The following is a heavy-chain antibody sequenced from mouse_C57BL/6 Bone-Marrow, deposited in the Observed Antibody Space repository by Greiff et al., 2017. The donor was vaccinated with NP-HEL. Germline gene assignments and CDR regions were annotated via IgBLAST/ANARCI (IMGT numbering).Heavy chain of an antibody. CDR3: ARHFYYGNYDWYFDV. CDR1: GFTFSDYG. Sequence: EVKLVESGGGLVQPGGSLKLSCAASGFTFSDYGMAWVRQAPRKGPEWVAFISNLAYSIYYADTVTGRFTISRENAKNTLYLEMSSLRSEDTAMYYCARHFYYGNYDWYFDVWGTGTTVTVSS. D-gene: IGHD2-1*01. CDR2: ISNLAYSI. V-gene: IGHV5-15*01. J-gene: IGHJ1*03.